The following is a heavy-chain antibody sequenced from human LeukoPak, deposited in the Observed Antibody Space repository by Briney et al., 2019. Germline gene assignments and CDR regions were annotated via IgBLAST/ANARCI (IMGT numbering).Heavy chain of an antibody. V-gene: IGHV3-30*04. CDR3: ASGYCSGGSCYSLDY. J-gene: IGHJ4*02. CDR1: GFTFSSYA. CDR2: ISYCGSNK. D-gene: IGHD2-15*01. Sequence: GRSLRLSCAASGFTFSSYAMHWVRQAPGKGLEWVAVISYCGSNKYYADSVKRRFTISRDNSKNTLYLQLNSLRAEDKAVYYCASGYCSGGSCYSLDYWGQGTLVTVSS.